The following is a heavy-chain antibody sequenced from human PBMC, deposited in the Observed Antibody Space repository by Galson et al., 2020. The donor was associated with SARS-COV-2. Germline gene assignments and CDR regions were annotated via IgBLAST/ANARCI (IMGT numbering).Heavy chain of an antibody. Sequence: ASVKVSCKPSGYTFTGYSMHRVRQAPGQRLECMGWINPNSGGTNYAQKFQGRVTMTRDTSISTAYMELSRLRSDDTAVYYCARDPILWVPYGMDVGGQGTTVTFSS. CDR2: INPNSGGT. J-gene: IGHJ6*02. D-gene: IGHD2-21*01. CDR3: ARDPILWVPYGMDV. V-gene: IGHV1-2*02. CDR1: GYTFTGYS.